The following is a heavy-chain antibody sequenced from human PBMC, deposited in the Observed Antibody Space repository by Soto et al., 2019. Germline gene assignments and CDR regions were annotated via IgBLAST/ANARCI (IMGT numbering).Heavy chain of an antibody. Sequence: QVQLVQSGAEVKKPGASVKVSCKASGYTFTGYYMHWVRQAPGQGLEWMGWINPNSGGTNYAQKFQGWVTMTRDTSISTAYMELSRLRSDDTAVYYCARGGDYYGSGSYSPPSVWGQGTTVTVSS. V-gene: IGHV1-2*04. CDR2: INPNSGGT. J-gene: IGHJ6*02. CDR3: ARGGDYYGSGSYSPPSV. CDR1: GYTFTGYY. D-gene: IGHD3-10*01.